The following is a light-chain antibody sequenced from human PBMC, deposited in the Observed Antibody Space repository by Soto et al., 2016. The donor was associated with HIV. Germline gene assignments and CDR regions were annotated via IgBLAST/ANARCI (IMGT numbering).Light chain of an antibody. Sequence: DIQMTQSPSTLSASVGDRVTITCRASQSISSWLAWYQQKPGKAPKLLIYAASSLGSGVPLRFSGSGSGTDFTLTISSPQPEDSASYFCLQDYNYPYTFGQGTKLEIK. V-gene: IGKV1-5*01. CDR2: AAS. CDR1: QSISSW. J-gene: IGKJ2*01. CDR3: LQDYNYPYT.